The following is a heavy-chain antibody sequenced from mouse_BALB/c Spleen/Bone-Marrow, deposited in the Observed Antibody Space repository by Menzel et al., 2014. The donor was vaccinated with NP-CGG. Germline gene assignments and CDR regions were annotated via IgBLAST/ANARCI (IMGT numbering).Heavy chain of an antibody. D-gene: IGHD1-1*02. J-gene: IGHJ4*01. Sequence: EVKLEESGPGLVKPSQTVSLTCTVTGISITTGNYRWSWIRQFPGNKLEWIGYIYYSGTITYNPSLTSRTTITRDTSKNQFVLEMNSLTAEDTATYYCARDGNYAMDYWGQGTSVTVSS. CDR1: GISITTGNYR. CDR2: IYYSGTI. V-gene: IGHV3-5*02. CDR3: ARDGNYAMDY.